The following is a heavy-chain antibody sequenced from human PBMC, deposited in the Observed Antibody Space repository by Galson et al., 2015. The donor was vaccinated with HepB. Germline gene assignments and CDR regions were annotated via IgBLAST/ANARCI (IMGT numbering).Heavy chain of an antibody. J-gene: IGHJ4*02. CDR2: ISGSGGST. D-gene: IGHD2-8*01. CDR3: AKKDIVLMVYAMPHFDY. CDR1: GFTFSSYG. V-gene: IGHV3-23*01. Sequence: SLRLSCAASGFTFSSYGMHWVRQAPGKGLEWVSAISGSGGSTYYADSVKGRFTISRGNSKNTLYLQMNSLRAEDTAVYYCAKKDIVLMVYAMPHFDYWGQGTLVTVSS.